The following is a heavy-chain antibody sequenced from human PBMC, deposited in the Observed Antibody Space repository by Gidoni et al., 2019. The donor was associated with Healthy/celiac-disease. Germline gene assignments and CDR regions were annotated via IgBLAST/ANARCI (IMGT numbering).Heavy chain of an antibody. Sequence: EVQLVESGGGVIQPGGSLRLSCAASGFTVSSNYMSWVRQAPGKGLEWVSGICIGGSTYYADSVKGRFTISRDNSKNTLYLQMNSLRAEDTAVYYCARGGVGGDYVKVLNAFDIWGQGTMVTVSS. CDR1: GFTVSSNY. V-gene: IGHV3-53*01. D-gene: IGHD4-17*01. J-gene: IGHJ3*02. CDR3: ARGGVGGDYVKVLNAFDI. CDR2: ICIGGST.